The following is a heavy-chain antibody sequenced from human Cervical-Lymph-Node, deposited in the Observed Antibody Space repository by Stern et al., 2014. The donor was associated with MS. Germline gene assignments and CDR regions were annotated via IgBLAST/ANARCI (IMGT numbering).Heavy chain of an antibody. V-gene: IGHV3-30*03. D-gene: IGHD2-8*01. Sequence: VHLVESGGAVVPPGRSLRLSCAASGFTFSSYGMPWVRQAPGQGLEWVTVISYDGNHKYYAASVKGRFTISRDNSKNTLHLQMNSVTPDDTAIYYCARDYEDTSMLFDHWGQGTLVTVSS. CDR1: GFTFSSYG. CDR2: ISYDGNHK. CDR3: ARDYEDTSMLFDH. J-gene: IGHJ4*02.